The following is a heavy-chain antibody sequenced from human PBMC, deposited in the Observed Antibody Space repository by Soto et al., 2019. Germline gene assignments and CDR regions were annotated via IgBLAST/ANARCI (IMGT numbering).Heavy chain of an antibody. V-gene: IGHV3-48*02. Sequence: PGGSLRLSCEGSGGSLRSYSMNWVRQAPGKGLEWIAYISTWSDSMYYADSVKGRFTISRDNAKNSVFLQMNTLTDEDTAVYYCARKAVAFDSWGQGTLVTVSS. CDR1: GGSLRSYS. CDR2: ISTWSDSM. CDR3: ARKAVAFDS. J-gene: IGHJ5*01. D-gene: IGHD2-15*01.